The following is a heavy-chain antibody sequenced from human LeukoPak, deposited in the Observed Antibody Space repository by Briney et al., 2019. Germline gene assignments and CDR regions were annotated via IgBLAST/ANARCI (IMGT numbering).Heavy chain of an antibody. CDR1: GGSMNSYY. V-gene: IGHV4-59*08. D-gene: IGHD3-9*01. Sequence: SETLSPTCSVSGGSMNSYYWSWIRQSPGKGLEWIGYIYYSGSTNYNPSLKSRVTISVDTSKNQFSLKLSSVTAADTAVYYCARHVWLQPFDYWGQGTLVTVSS. CDR3: ARHVWLQPFDY. J-gene: IGHJ4*02. CDR2: IYYSGST.